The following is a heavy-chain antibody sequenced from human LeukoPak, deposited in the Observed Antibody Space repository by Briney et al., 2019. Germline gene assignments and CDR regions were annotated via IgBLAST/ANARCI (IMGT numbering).Heavy chain of an antibody. CDR1: SGSISSYY. Sequence: SETLSLTCTVSSGSISSYYWSWIRQPPGKGLEWIGEINHSGSTNYNPSLRSRVTISVDTSKNQFSLKLSSVTAADTAVYYCARRRGYSGYGSFDYWGQGTLVTVSS. V-gene: IGHV4-34*01. CDR3: ARRRGYSGYGSFDY. J-gene: IGHJ4*02. D-gene: IGHD5-12*01. CDR2: INHSGST.